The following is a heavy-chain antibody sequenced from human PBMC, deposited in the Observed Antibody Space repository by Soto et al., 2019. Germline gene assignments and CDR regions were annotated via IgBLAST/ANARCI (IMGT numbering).Heavy chain of an antibody. Sequence: PGGSLRLSCAASGFTFDNCGMHWVRQAPGKGLEWVSGISWDSGTIGYADSVKGRFTISRDDAKNSLYLQMNSLRREDTALYYCVHGSYPTMATPLDPWGQGTLVTVSS. J-gene: IGHJ5*02. D-gene: IGHD1-26*01. V-gene: IGHV3-9*01. CDR1: GFTFDNCG. CDR2: ISWDSGTI. CDR3: VHGSYPTMATPLDP.